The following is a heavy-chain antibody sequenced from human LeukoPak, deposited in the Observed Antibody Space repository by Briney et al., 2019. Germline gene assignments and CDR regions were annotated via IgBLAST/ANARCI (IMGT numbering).Heavy chain of an antibody. CDR2: IYPGDSDT. CDR3: ARGEDTALGFDY. CDR1: GCRFTSYW. D-gene: IGHD5-18*01. J-gene: IGHJ4*02. V-gene: IGHV5-51*01. Sequence: GAALKISFKGSGCRFTSYWIGWVRQTPGKGLGWVGIIYPGDSDTRYRPSVQGQVTISADKSQSTAYLQWSSLKASDTAMYYCARGEDTALGFDYWGQGTLVTVSS.